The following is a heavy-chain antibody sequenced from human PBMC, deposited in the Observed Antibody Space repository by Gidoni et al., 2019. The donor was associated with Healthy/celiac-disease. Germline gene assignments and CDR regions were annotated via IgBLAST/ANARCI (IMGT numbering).Heavy chain of an antibody. CDR2: IYSGGST. V-gene: IGHV3-53*02. J-gene: IGHJ6*02. CDR3: ARVIGSRYYDILTGGMDV. Sequence: EVQLVETGGGLIQPGVSLRLSCATSGFTVSSNYMSWVRQAPGKGLEWVSVIYSGGSTYHADSVKGRFTISRDNSKNTLYLQMNSLRAEDTAVYYCARVIGSRYYDILTGGMDVWGQGTTVTVSS. CDR1: GFTVSSNY. D-gene: IGHD3-9*01.